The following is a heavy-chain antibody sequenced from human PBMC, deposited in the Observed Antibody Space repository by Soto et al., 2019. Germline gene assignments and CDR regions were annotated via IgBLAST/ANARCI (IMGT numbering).Heavy chain of an antibody. V-gene: IGHV3-30*03. Sequence: GGSLRLSCAASGFTFSSYGMHWVRQAPGKGLEWVAVISYDGSNKYYADSVKGRFTISRDNSKNTLYLQMNSLRAEDTAVYYCARSLGYCSGGSCQLYPAAEYFQHWGQGTLVTVSS. D-gene: IGHD2-15*01. CDR1: GFTFSSYG. CDR2: ISYDGSNK. J-gene: IGHJ1*01. CDR3: ARSLGYCSGGSCQLYPAAEYFQH.